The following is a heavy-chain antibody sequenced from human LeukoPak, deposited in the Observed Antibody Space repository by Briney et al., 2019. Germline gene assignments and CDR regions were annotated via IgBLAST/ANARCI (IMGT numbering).Heavy chain of an antibody. D-gene: IGHD2-2*01. CDR1: GFTFRSHA. CDR2: IYENGGTT. CDR3: AKGVIVVVPAARASWFDP. Sequence: PGGSLRLSCVGSGFTFRSHAMSWVRQAPEKGLEFVSGIYENGGTTYYADSVKGRFSISRDNSKNTLYLQMDSLRGEDTAVYYCAKGVIVVVPAARASWFDPWGQGTLVTVSS. J-gene: IGHJ5*02. V-gene: IGHV3-23*01.